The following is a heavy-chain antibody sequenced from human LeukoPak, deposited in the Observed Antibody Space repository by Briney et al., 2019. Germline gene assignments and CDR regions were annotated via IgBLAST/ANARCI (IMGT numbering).Heavy chain of an antibody. CDR2: IYSSGST. V-gene: IGHV4-39*01. CDR3: ASGGGDFSSNEDGS. J-gene: IGHJ4*02. D-gene: IGHD2-21*02. CDR1: GGSISSSSYY. Sequence: PSETLSLTCTVSGGSISSSSYYWGWIRQPPGKGLEWIGNIYSSGSTYYNPSLKSRVTISVDTSKNQFSLKLSSVTAADTAVYYCASGGGDFSSNEDGSWGQGTPVTVSS.